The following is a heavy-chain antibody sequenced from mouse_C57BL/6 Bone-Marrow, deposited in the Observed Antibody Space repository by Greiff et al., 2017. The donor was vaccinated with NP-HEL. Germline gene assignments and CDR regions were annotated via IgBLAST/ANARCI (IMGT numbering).Heavy chain of an antibody. CDR3: ARHGSSPFDY. CDR2: IYPGSGNT. V-gene: IGHV1-76*01. J-gene: IGHJ2*01. CDR1: GYTFTDYY. Sequence: VKLMESGAELVRPGASVKLSCKASGYTFTDYYINWVKQRPGQGLEWIARIYPGSGNTYYNEKFKGKATLTAEKSSSTAYMQLSSLTSEDSAVYFCARHGSSPFDYWGQGTTLTVSS. D-gene: IGHD1-1*01.